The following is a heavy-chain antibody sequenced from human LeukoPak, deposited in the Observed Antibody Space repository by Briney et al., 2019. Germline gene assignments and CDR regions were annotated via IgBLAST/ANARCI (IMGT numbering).Heavy chain of an antibody. CDR2: IYYSGST. D-gene: IGHD1-26*01. CDR3: ARDRGGSYGIDY. CDR1: GXXISSXX. V-gene: IGHV4-59*01. Sequence: VSGXXISSXXXSXIXQPXXXXXEWVGYIYYSGSTNYNPSLKSRVTISVDTSKNQFSLKLSSVTAADTAVYYCARDRGGSYGIDYWGQGTLVTVSS. J-gene: IGHJ4*02.